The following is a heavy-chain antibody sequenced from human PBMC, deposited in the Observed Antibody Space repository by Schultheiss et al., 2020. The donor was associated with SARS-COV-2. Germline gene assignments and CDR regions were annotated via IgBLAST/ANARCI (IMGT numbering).Heavy chain of an antibody. CDR3: VRESRLGRADDAFDI. Sequence: GGSLRLSYAASGFTFNRHYMTWVRQAPGKGLEWLANIKQDGSEEFHVDSLRGRFTISRDNANNFLFLQINSLRAEDTAVYYCVRESRLGRADDAFDIWGQGTMVTVSS. V-gene: IGHV3-7*05. CDR1: GFTFNRHY. D-gene: IGHD7-27*01. CDR2: IKQDGSEE. J-gene: IGHJ3*02.